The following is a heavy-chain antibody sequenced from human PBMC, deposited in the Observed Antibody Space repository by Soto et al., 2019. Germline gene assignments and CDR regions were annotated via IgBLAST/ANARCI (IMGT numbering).Heavy chain of an antibody. J-gene: IGHJ4*02. V-gene: IGHV4-31*03. Sequence: QVQLQESGPGLVKPSQTLSLTCTVSGGSISSGGYYWSWIRQHPGKGLEWIGYIYYSGSTYYNPSPKSRVTIPVDTSKNQFSLKLSSVTAADTAVYYCARDMNGVLGMGHWGQGTLVTVSS. CDR1: GGSISSGGYY. D-gene: IGHD2-8*01. CDR3: ARDMNGVLGMGH. CDR2: IYYSGST.